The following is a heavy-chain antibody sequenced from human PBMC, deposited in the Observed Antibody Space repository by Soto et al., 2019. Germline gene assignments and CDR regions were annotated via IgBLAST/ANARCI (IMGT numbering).Heavy chain of an antibody. V-gene: IGHV3-23*01. CDR1: GFKFSNYA. CDR2: ISATGGGT. Sequence: GGSLRLSCAASGFKFSNYAMSWVRQAPGKGLEWVSLISATGGGTYYADSVKGRFTISRDNSHNTLYLQVHSLTAEDTAVYYCAKDRRAGGNPAFYFDFWGQGAQVTVSS. J-gene: IGHJ4*02. CDR3: AKDRRAGGNPAFYFDF. D-gene: IGHD3-16*01.